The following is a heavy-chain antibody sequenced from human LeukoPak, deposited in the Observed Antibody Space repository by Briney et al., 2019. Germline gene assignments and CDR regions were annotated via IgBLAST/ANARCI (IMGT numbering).Heavy chain of an antibody. J-gene: IGHJ4*02. CDR2: IYSGGTT. V-gene: IGHV3-53*01. D-gene: IGHD6-19*01. CDR3: ARARLEYRSGWYYFDY. CDR1: GFTVSPNY. Sequence: GGSLRLSCAASGFTVSPNYMSWVRQAPGRGLEWVSVIYSGGTTYYADSVKGRFTISRDNSKNTLYLQMNSLRAEDTAVYYCARARLEYRSGWYYFDYWGQGTLVTVSS.